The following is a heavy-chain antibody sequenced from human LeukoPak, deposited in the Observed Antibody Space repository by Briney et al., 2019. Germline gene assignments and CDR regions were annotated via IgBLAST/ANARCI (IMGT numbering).Heavy chain of an antibody. CDR3: AKGHIVVVTAGWFDP. Sequence: GGSLRLSCAASGFTFSSYGMHWVRQAPGKGLEWVAVISYDGSNKYYADSVKGRFTISRDNSKNTLYLQMNSLRAEDTAVYYCAKGHIVVVTAGWFDPWGQGTLVTVSS. J-gene: IGHJ5*02. D-gene: IGHD2-21*02. CDR2: ISYDGSNK. CDR1: GFTFSSYG. V-gene: IGHV3-30*18.